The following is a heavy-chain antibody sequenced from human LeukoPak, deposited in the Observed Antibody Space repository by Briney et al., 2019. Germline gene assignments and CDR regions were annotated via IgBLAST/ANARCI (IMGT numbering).Heavy chain of an antibody. J-gene: IGHJ4*02. CDR2: TNPNIGST. CDR1: GYTFTDFY. D-gene: IGHD2-2*02. Sequence: ASVKVSCKASGYTFTDFYIHWVRQAPGQGPEWMGWTNPNIGSTNSAQKFQGRVTMTRDTSISTAHMELSGLRSDDTAVYYCARDTNIPESETFHYWGQGTLVTVSS. V-gene: IGHV1-2*02. CDR3: ARDTNIPESETFHY.